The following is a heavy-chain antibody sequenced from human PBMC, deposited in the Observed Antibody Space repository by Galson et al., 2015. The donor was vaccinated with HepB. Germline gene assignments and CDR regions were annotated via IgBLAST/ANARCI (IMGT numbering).Heavy chain of an antibody. Sequence: SVKVSCKVSGYTLTELSMHWVRQAPGKGLEWMGGFDPEDGETIYAQKFQGRVTMTEDTSTDTAYMELSSLRSEDTAVYYCATADTPYYGSGSRLDYWGQGTLVTVSS. CDR2: FDPEDGET. V-gene: IGHV1-24*01. CDR3: ATADTPYYGSGSRLDY. CDR1: GYTLTELS. J-gene: IGHJ4*02. D-gene: IGHD3-10*01.